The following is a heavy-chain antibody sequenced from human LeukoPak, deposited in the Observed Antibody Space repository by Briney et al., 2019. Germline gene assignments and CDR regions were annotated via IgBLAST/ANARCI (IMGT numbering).Heavy chain of an antibody. J-gene: IGHJ4*02. CDR3: STEDKYCSGANCGKY. D-gene: IGHD2-15*01. V-gene: IGHV1-2*02. CDR1: GYTFTGYY. Sequence: ASVKVSCKASGYTFTGYYMHWVRQAPGQGLEWMGWINPNSGGTNYAQKFQGRVTMTRDKSISTVYVELSSLRSDDTAVYYCSTEDKYCSGANCGKYWGQGTLVTVSS. CDR2: INPNSGGT.